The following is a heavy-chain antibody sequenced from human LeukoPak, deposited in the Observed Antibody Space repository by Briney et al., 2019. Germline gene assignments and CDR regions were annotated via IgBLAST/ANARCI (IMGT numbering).Heavy chain of an antibody. CDR2: IRSKAYGGTT. V-gene: IGHV3-49*03. Sequence: PGGSLRLSCTASGFTFGDYAMSWFRQAPGKGLEWVGFIRSKAYGGTTEYAASVKGRFTISRDNSKNTLYLQMNSLRAEDTAVYYCAKVGHDIVPAAIGHYYYYYMDVWGKGTTVTVSS. J-gene: IGHJ6*03. D-gene: IGHD2-2*01. CDR1: GFTFGDYA. CDR3: AKVGHDIVPAAIGHYYYYYMDV.